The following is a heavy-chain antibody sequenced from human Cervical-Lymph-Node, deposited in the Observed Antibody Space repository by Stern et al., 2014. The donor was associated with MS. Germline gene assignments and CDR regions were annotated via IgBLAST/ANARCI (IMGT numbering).Heavy chain of an antibody. D-gene: IGHD2-2*01. CDR1: GGSISSSY. J-gene: IGHJ6*02. V-gene: IGHV4-59*08. CDR2: INYSGRT. Sequence: QVQLQESGPGLVKPSETLSLTCTVSGGSISSSYWSWIRQPPGKGLDWIGNINYSGRTNYNPSLKSRVTISVDTSKNQFSLKLSSVTAADTAVYYCARLSPGYGIVVVPAVSDYYGMDVWGQGTPVTVSS. CDR3: ARLSPGYGIVVVPAVSDYYGMDV.